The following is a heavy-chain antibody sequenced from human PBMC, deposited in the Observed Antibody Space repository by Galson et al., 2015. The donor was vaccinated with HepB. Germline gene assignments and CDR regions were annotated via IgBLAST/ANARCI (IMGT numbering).Heavy chain of an antibody. CDR1: GYTFTDYV. Sequence: SVKVSCKASGYTFTDYVVNWVRQAPGQGLEWMGWMNTNTGKPTYAPGFAGRFVFSLDTSVTTAYLQISSLETDDTAVYYCARSPLRFFDWLPYYDYYYMDVWGEGTTVTASS. CDR3: ARSPLRFFDWLPYYDYYYMDV. D-gene: IGHD3-9*01. CDR2: MNTNTGKP. V-gene: IGHV7-4-1*02. J-gene: IGHJ6*03.